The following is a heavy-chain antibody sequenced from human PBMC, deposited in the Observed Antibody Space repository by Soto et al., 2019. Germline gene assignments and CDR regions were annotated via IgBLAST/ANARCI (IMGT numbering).Heavy chain of an antibody. Sequence: EVQLLESGGGLVQPGGSLRLSCAASGIIFSSYAMSWVRQAPGKGLEWVSTLSGGGGTYYADSVKGRFTISRDDSRNTLYLQMSSLTVEDTAVYYCVKALGASYYYFDSWGQGTLVAVSS. V-gene: IGHV3-23*01. CDR1: GIIFSSYA. J-gene: IGHJ4*02. D-gene: IGHD3-10*01. CDR2: LSGGGGT. CDR3: VKALGASYYYFDS.